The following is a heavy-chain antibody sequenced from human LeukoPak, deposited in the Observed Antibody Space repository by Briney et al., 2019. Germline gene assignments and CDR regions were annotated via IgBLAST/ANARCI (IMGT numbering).Heavy chain of an antibody. V-gene: IGHV3-30*01. J-gene: IGHJ4*02. CDR1: GFTFSSYA. CDR3: ARDGMSRDGYNYYYFDY. Sequence: GRSLRLSCAASGFTFSSYAMHWVRQAPGKGLEWVAVISYDGSNKYYADSVKGRFTISRDNSKNTLYLQMNSLRAEGTAVYYCARDGMSRDGYNYYYFDYWGQGTLVTVSS. D-gene: IGHD5-24*01. CDR2: ISYDGSNK.